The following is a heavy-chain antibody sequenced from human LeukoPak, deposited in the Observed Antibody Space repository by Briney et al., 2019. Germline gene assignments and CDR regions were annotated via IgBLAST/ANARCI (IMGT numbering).Heavy chain of an antibody. D-gene: IGHD6-13*01. CDR1: GFTFSRYA. J-gene: IGHJ4*02. CDR3: ARAASRVGSSSLGY. V-gene: IGHV3-64*01. Sequence: GGSLRLSCAASGFTFSRYAMHWVRQAPGKGLEYVSAISSNGGSTYYAHSVKGRFTISRDNSKNTLYLQMGSLRAEDMAVYYCARAASRVGSSSLGYWGQGTLVTVSS. CDR2: ISSNGGST.